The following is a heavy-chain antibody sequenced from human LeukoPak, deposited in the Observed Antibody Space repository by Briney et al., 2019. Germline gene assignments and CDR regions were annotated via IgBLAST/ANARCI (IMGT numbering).Heavy chain of an antibody. CDR1: GFTFSSYG. CDR2: ISGSGGST. D-gene: IGHD5-12*01. Sequence: GGSLRLSCAASGFTFSSYGMSWVRQAPGKGLEWVSAISGSGGSTYYADSVKGRFTISRDNSKNTLYLQMNSLRAEDTAVYYCARVVKYRGYDFFDYWGQGTLVTVSS. V-gene: IGHV3-23*01. CDR3: ARVVKYRGYDFFDY. J-gene: IGHJ4*02.